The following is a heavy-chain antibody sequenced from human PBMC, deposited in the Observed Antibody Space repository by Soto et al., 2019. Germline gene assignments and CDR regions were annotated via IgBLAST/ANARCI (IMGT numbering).Heavy chain of an antibody. CDR1: GYTFTSYG. CDR3: ARDNGQWLVAE. Sequence: QVQLVQSGTEVKKPGASVKVSCKASGYTFTSYGISWVRQAPGQGHEWLGWISTYSGNTKYAQKLQDRVTVTTDAFTNTAYMELRRLTSDDTAVYYCARDNGQWLVAEWGQGTLVTVAS. CDR2: ISTYSGNT. V-gene: IGHV1-18*04. J-gene: IGHJ4*02. D-gene: IGHD6-19*01.